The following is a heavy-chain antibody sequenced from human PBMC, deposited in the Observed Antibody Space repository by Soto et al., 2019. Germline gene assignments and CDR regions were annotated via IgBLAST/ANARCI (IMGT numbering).Heavy chain of an antibody. CDR3: ARDQLPGTFYFDY. J-gene: IGHJ4*02. V-gene: IGHV1-46*01. CDR2: IKPSSGTT. Sequence: ASVKVSCKAAGYSFTSRDMHWVRQAPGQGLEWMGKIKPSSGTTDLSQNYKDRVTLTRDTSTSTVYMELSSLRSDDTAVYYCARDQLPGTFYFDYWGQGTLVTVSS. D-gene: IGHD1-26*01. CDR1: GYSFTSRD.